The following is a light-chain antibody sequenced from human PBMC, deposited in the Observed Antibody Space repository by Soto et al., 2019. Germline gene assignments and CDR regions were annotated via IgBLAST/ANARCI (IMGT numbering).Light chain of an antibody. CDR2: GAS. J-gene: IGKJ4*01. V-gene: IGKV3-15*01. CDR1: RSISRN. Sequence: EMVLTQSPATLSGSPGERVTLSCRASRSISRNLAWYQQKAGQAPRLLIYGASTRATGIPDRVSGRGSGTEFTLTINGLQSEDFATYYCQPHNNWPVVTFGGGTRVEIK. CDR3: QPHNNWPVVT.